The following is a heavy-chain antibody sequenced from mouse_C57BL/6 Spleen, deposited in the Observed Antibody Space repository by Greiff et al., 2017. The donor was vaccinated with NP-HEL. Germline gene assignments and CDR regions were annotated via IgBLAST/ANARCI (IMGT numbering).Heavy chain of an antibody. V-gene: IGHV1-15*01. CDR3: TPIYYGNFAWFAY. J-gene: IGHJ3*01. Sequence: QVQLKESGAELVRPGASVTLSCKASGYTFTDYEMHWVKQTPVHGLEWIGAIDPETGGTAYNQKFKGKAILTADKSSSTASMELRSLTSEDSAVYYCTPIYYGNFAWFAYWGQGTLVTVSA. CDR1: GYTFTDYE. CDR2: IDPETGGT. D-gene: IGHD2-1*01.